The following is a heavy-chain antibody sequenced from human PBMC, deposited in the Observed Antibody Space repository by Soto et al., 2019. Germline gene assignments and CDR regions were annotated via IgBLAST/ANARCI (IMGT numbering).Heavy chain of an antibody. Sequence: SETRSLTWALAAGSLSSGGYSWSWIRQPPGKGLEWIGYIYHIRSTYYNPSLKSRVTISVDRSRNQFSLKLSYVTAADTAVLFCATQIYITAAAYFYYAMDVWGQWTTVTVSS. D-gene: IGHD3-10*01. CDR1: AGSLSSGGYS. CDR2: IYHIRST. J-gene: IGHJ6*02. V-gene: IGHV4-30-2*01. CDR3: ATQIYITAAAYFYYAMDV.